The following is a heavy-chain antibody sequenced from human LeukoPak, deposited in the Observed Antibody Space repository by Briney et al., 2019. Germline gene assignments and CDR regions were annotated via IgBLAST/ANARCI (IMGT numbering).Heavy chain of an antibody. CDR3: SRDPGWDFWSGYKSGVSDWFDP. CDR1: GFTFSSYS. V-gene: IGHV3-21*01. Sequence: GGSLRLSCAASGFTFSSYSMNWVRQAPGKGLEWVSSISSSSSYIYYADSVKGRFTISRDNAKNSLYLQMNGLRAEDTAVYYCSRDPGWDFWSGYKSGVSDWFDPWGQGTLVTVSS. J-gene: IGHJ5*02. D-gene: IGHD3-3*01. CDR2: ISSSSSYI.